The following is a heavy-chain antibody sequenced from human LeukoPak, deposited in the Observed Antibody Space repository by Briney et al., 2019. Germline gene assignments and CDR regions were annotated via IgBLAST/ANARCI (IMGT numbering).Heavy chain of an antibody. J-gene: IGHJ4*02. CDR3: ARDGWSVDY. V-gene: IGHV3-7*05. Sequence: QPGGSLRLSCAASGFTFSNYAMSWVRQAPGKGLEWVANIKQDGSEKYYVDSVKGRFTVSRDNAKNSLYLQMNSLRAEDTAVYYCARDGWSVDYWGQGTLVTVSS. D-gene: IGHD2-15*01. CDR2: IKQDGSEK. CDR1: GFTFSNYA.